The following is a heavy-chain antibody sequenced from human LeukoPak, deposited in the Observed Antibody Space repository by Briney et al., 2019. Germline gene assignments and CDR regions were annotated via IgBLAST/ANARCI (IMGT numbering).Heavy chain of an antibody. CDR3: AGGHDSFFHPDY. J-gene: IGHJ4*02. Sequence: ASVKVSCKASGYTFTSYDINWVRQATGQGLEWMGWMNPNSGNTGYAQKFQGRVTMTRNTSISTAYMELSSLRSEDTAVYYCAGGHDSFFHPDYWGQGTLVTVSS. V-gene: IGHV1-8*01. CDR2: MNPNSGNT. CDR1: GYTFTSYD. D-gene: IGHD3-22*01.